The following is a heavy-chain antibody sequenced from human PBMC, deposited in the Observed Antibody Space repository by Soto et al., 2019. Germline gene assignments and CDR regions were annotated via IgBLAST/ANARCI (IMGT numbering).Heavy chain of an antibody. CDR3: ARGKRRITIFGVVIAPSLGANWFDP. J-gene: IGHJ5*02. CDR1: GGSISSSSYY. D-gene: IGHD3-3*01. Sequence: PSETLSLTCTVSGGSISSSSYYWGWIRQPPGKGLEWIGSIYYSGSTYYNPSLKSRVTISVDTSKNQFSLKLSSVTAADTAVYYCARGKRRITIFGVVIAPSLGANWFDPWGQGTLVTVSS. V-gene: IGHV4-39*01. CDR2: IYYSGST.